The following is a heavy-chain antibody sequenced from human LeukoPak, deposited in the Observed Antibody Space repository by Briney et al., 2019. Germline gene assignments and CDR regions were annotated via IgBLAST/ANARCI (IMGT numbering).Heavy chain of an antibody. CDR3: ARDHIVVVTAIPLDY. Sequence: ASVKVSCMASGYTFTSYGISWVRQAPGQGLEWMGWVSAHNGNTNYAQEFQGRVTMTTDTSTTTAYMELRSLRSDDTAVYYCARDHIVVVTAIPLDYWGQGTLVTVSS. D-gene: IGHD2-21*02. J-gene: IGHJ4*02. V-gene: IGHV1-18*01. CDR2: VSAHNGNT. CDR1: GYTFTSYG.